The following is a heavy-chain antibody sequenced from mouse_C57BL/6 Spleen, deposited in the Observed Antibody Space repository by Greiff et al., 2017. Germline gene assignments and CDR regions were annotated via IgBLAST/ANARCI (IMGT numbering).Heavy chain of an antibody. CDR1: GYTFTSYW. Sequence: QVQLQQPGAELVKPGASVKLSCKASGYTFTSYWMHWVKQRPGQGLEWIGMIHPNSGSTNYNEKFKSKATLTVDKSSSTAYMQLSSLTSEDSAVYYGASLGWDYYGSSSFAYWGQGTLVTVSA. CDR3: ASLGWDYYGSSSFAY. D-gene: IGHD1-1*01. J-gene: IGHJ3*01. V-gene: IGHV1-64*01. CDR2: IHPNSGST.